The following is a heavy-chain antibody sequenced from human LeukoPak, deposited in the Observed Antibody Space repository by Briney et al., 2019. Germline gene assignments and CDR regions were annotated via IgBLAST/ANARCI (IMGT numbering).Heavy chain of an antibody. CDR1: GGSISNYY. CDR3: VRDRELAY. J-gene: IGHJ4*02. D-gene: IGHD1-1*01. CDR2: IYQSGST. V-gene: IGHV4-59*01. Sequence: SETLSFTCTVSGGSISNYYWSWLRQPPGKGLKWIGYIYQSGSTDYIPSLKSRVTISVDTSRNQFSLKLYSVTAADTAVYYCVRDRELAYWGQGILVTVSS.